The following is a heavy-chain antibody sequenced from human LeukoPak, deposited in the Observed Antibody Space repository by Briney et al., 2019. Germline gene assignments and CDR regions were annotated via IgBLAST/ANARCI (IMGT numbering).Heavy chain of an antibody. CDR3: AKDRAHYGNEDY. D-gene: IGHD4-17*01. CDR2: ISGSGGST. Sequence: GGSLRLSCAASGFTFSSYAMSWVRKAPRKGLEWVSAISGSGGSTYYADSVKGRFTISRDNSKNTLYLQMNSLRAEDTAVYYCAKDRAHYGNEDYWGQGTLVTVSS. CDR1: GFTFSSYA. V-gene: IGHV3-23*01. J-gene: IGHJ4*02.